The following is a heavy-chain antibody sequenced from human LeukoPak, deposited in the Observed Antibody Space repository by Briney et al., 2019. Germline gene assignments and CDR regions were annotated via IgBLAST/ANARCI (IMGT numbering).Heavy chain of an antibody. V-gene: IGHV1-69*13. CDR2: IIPIFGTA. Sequence: SVKVSCKASGGTFSSYAISWVRQAPGQGLEWMGGIIPIFGTANYAQKFQGRVTITADESTSTAYMELSSLRSEDTAVYYCASTSPYCGGDCSIDYWGQGTLVTVSS. J-gene: IGHJ4*02. CDR1: GGTFSSYA. CDR3: ASTSPYCGGDCSIDY. D-gene: IGHD2-21*02.